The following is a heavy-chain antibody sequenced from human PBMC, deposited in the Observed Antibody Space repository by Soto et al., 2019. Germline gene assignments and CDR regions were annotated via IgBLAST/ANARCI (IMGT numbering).Heavy chain of an antibody. CDR3: ARIPGSDYSDPHDY. CDR2: TTHTGRP. D-gene: IGHD4-17*01. CDR1: SGSFSGYH. J-gene: IGHJ4*02. Sequence: SETLSPTCPVYSGSFSGYHWTWIRPPPGRGRDWIGETTHTGRPNYSPTLRSRVTISVDTSKNKSALEMRSVTAADTAAYYCARIPGSDYSDPHDYWAQGTLVTVSS. V-gene: IGHV4-34*01.